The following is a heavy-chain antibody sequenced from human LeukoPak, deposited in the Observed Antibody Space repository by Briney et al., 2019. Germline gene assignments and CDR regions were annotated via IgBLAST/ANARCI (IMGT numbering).Heavy chain of an antibody. CDR1: GYTFTGYY. J-gene: IGHJ6*03. D-gene: IGHD3-22*01. CDR2: INPNSGGT. CDR3: ARDGDSSGYYYGYYYYYYMDV. V-gene: IGHV1-2*02. Sequence: ASVKVSCKASGYTFTGYYMHWVRQAPGQGLEWMGWINPNSGGTNYAQKFQGRVTMTSATSISTAYMELSRLRSDDTAVYYCARDGDSSGYYYGYYYYYYMDVWGKGTTVTVSS.